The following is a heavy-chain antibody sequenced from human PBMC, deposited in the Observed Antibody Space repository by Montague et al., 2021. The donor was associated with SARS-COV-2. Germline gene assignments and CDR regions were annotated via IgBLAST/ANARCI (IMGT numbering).Heavy chain of an antibody. D-gene: IGHD3-22*01. Sequence: SETLSLTCTVSGGSLNNYFWSWIRQPPGKGLEWVGYISDSGSTNYNPSLKSRVTISVDTARYQFSLKLLSVTAADTAFYYCARDDSSGHVKYWGQGILVSVSS. CDR2: ISDSGST. CDR1: GGSLNNYF. CDR3: ARDDSSGHVKY. J-gene: IGHJ4*02. V-gene: IGHV4-59*12.